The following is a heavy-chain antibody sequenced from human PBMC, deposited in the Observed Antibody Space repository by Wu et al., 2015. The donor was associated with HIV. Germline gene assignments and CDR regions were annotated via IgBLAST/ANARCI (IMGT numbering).Heavy chain of an antibody. Sequence: QVQLVQSGAEVKKPGSSVKVSCKALGGTFSNYAITWVRQAPGQGLEWMGGIIPMFGSGNNAQKFQGRATITTDESTTTTYMELSNLRSEDTAVYYCARFGVRGVTPLGSDYWGQGTLVTVSS. J-gene: IGHJ4*02. CDR2: IIPMFGSG. V-gene: IGHV1-69*05. CDR1: GGTFSNYA. D-gene: IGHD3-10*01. CDR3: ARFGVRGVTPLGSDY.